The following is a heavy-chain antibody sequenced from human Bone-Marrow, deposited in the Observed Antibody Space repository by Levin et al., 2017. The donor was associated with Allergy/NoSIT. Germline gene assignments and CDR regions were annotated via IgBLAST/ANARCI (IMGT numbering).Heavy chain of an antibody. CDR3: ARRLPISFGGNSDFDF. CDR1: GYNFDTFW. D-gene: IGHD4-23*01. V-gene: IGHV5-51*01. CDR2: IYGGDSDT. J-gene: IGHJ4*02. Sequence: GESLKISCKASGYNFDTFWIAWVRQMPGKGLEWMGIIYGGDSDTRYSPSFQGQVTISVDKSMATAYLQWTTLKPPDTAIYFCARRLPISFGGNSDFDFWGLGTQVTVSS.